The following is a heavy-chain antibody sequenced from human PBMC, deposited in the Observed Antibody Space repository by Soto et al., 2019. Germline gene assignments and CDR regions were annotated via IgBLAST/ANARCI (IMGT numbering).Heavy chain of an antibody. CDR1: GFTFSSYA. CDR3: AKAGPNSQGRNYFDY. Sequence: GGSLRLSCAASGFTFSSYAMHWVRQAPGKGLEWVAVISYDGSNKYYADSVKGRFTISRDNSKNTLHLQMNSLRAEDTALYYCAKAGPNSQGRNYFDYWGQGTLVTVSS. D-gene: IGHD1-26*01. V-gene: IGHV3-30-3*01. J-gene: IGHJ4*02. CDR2: ISYDGSNK.